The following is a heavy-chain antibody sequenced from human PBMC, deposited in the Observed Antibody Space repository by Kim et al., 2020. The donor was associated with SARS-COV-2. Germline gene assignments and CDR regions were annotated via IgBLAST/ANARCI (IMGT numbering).Heavy chain of an antibody. Sequence: SETLSLTCTVSGGSISSGGYYWSWIRQHPGKGLEWIGYIYYSGSTYYNPSLKSRVTISVDTSKNQFSLKLSSVTAADTAVYYCARAPWPQPGYFDYWGQGTLVTVSS. CDR3: ARAPWPQPGYFDY. CDR1: GGSISSGGYY. V-gene: IGHV4-31*03. CDR2: IYYSGST. J-gene: IGHJ4*02.